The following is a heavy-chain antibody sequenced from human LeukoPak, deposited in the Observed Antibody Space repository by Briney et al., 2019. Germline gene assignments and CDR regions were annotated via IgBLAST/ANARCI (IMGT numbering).Heavy chain of an antibody. CDR3: ASEWELLTGGFDY. D-gene: IGHD1-26*01. J-gene: IGHJ4*02. V-gene: IGHV1-2*02. CDR1: GYTFTGYY. Sequence: ASVKVSCKASGYTFTGYYMHWVRQAPGQGLEWMGWINPNSGGTNYAQKFQGRVTMTGDTSISTAYMELSRLRSDDTAVYYCASEWELLTGGFDYWGQGTLVTVSS. CDR2: INPNSGGT.